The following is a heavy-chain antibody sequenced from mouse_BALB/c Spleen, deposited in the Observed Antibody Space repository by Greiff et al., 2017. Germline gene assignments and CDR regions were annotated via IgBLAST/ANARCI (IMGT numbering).Heavy chain of an antibody. CDR2: IDPENGDT. CDR3: NVHYYGSSYNAMDY. CDR1: GFNIKDYY. Sequence: EVQLQESGAELVRSGASVKLSCTASGFNIKDYYMYWVKQRPEQGLEWIGWIDPENGDTEYAPKFQGKATMTADTSSNTAYLQLSSLTSEDTAVYYCNVHYYGSSYNAMDYWGQGTSVTVSS. V-gene: IGHV14-4*02. D-gene: IGHD1-1*01. J-gene: IGHJ4*01.